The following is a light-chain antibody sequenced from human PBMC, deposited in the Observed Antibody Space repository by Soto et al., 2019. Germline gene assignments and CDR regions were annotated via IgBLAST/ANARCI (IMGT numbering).Light chain of an antibody. CDR3: CSHAGSYTLV. CDR2: DVN. Sequence: QSVLTQPRSVSGSPGQSVTISCTGTSSDVGGYNFVSWYQQHPGKAPKVMIYDVNKRPSGVPDRFSGSKSGNTASLTISGLQAEDEADYYCCSHAGSYTLVFGGGTKLTVL. CDR1: SSDVGGYNF. J-gene: IGLJ2*01. V-gene: IGLV2-11*01.